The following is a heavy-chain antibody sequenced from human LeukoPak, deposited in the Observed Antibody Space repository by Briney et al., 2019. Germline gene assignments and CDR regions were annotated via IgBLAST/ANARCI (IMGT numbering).Heavy chain of an antibody. Sequence: ASVKVSCKASGYTFTGYYIHWVRQAPGQGLEWMGRINPNNGGTNYAQKFQGRVTMTRDMSMSTAYMELSSLGSEDTAVYYCARDYYDFWSGPQYGMDVWGQGTTVTVSS. CDR2: INPNNGGT. J-gene: IGHJ6*02. V-gene: IGHV1-2*06. CDR1: GYTFTGYY. D-gene: IGHD3-3*01. CDR3: ARDYYDFWSGPQYGMDV.